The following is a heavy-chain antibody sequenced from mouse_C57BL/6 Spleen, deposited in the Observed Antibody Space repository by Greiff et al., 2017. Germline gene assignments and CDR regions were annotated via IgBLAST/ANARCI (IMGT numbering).Heavy chain of an antibody. CDR1: GYTFTTYP. J-gene: IGHJ4*01. Sequence: QVQLQQSGAELVKPGASVKMSCKASGYTFTTYPIEWMKQNHGKSLEWIGNFHPYNDDTKYNEKFKGKATLTVEKSSSTVYLELSRLTSDDSAVYYCARSYYDYETGDYYAMDYWGQGTSVTVSS. CDR3: ARSYYDYETGDYYAMDY. V-gene: IGHV1-47*01. CDR2: FHPYNDDT. D-gene: IGHD2-4*01.